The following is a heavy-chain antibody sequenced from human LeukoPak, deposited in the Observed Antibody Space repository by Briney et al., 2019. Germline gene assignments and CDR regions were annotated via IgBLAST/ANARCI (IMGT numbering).Heavy chain of an antibody. V-gene: IGHV3-74*01. D-gene: IGHD7-27*01. J-gene: IGHJ4*02. CDR3: VRDPNWGNDH. CDR1: GFTFSSYW. Sequence: PGGSPRLSCAASGFTFSSYWMYWVRQAPGKGLVWVSRINTDGSYTNYADSVKGRFTISRDNAKNMLYLQMNSLRAEDTAVYYCVRDPNWGNDHWGQGILVTVSS. CDR2: INTDGSYT.